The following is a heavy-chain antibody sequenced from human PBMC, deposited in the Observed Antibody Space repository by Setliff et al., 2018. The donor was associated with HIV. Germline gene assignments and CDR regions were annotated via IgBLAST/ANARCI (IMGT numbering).Heavy chain of an antibody. J-gene: IGHJ4*02. V-gene: IGHV4-30-4*08. Sequence: SETLSLTCTVSGGSISSDDYYWNWIRQPPGKGLEWIGYITYSGSAYYNPSLKSRVTISIDTSNNQISLRLSSVTAADTAMYYCASTGYSSGWSFDYWGQGTLVTVSS. CDR2: ITYSGSA. CDR3: ASTGYSSGWSFDY. D-gene: IGHD6-19*01. CDR1: GGSISSDDYY.